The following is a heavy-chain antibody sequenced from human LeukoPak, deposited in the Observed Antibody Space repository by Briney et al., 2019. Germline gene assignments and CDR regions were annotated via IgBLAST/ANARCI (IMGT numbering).Heavy chain of an antibody. Sequence: GASVKVSCKASGYTLTGYYMHWLRQAPGQGLEWMGQINPNTGGTNYAQKFQGRVTMTRDTSISTAYLDLTSLRSDDTAVYYCARDSVMGAKWGQGTLVTVSS. V-gene: IGHV1-2*06. CDR1: GYTLTGYY. J-gene: IGHJ4*02. CDR2: INPNTGGT. CDR3: ARDSVMGAK. D-gene: IGHD1-26*01.